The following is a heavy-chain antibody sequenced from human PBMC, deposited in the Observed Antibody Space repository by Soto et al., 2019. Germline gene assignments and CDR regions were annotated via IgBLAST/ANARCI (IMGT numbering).Heavy chain of an antibody. CDR1: GYSFTTHG. CDR2: ISAYNGDT. V-gene: IGHV1-18*04. J-gene: IGHJ6*02. D-gene: IGHD4-17*01. CDR3: ATDPPFSVILRGTPLMDV. Sequence: ASVKVSCKASGYSFTTHGIRWVRRAPGHGLEWMGWISAYNGDTHYVQRFQGRLTMTTDTSTSTAYMELRSLTSDDTAVYYCATDPPFSVILRGTPLMDVWGQGTTVTVSS.